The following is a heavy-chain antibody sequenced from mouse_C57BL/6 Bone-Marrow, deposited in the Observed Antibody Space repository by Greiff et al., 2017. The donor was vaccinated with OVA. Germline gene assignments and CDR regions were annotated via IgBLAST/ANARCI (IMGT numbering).Heavy chain of an antibody. V-gene: IGHV1-19*01. D-gene: IGHD2-3*01. CDR3: ARLGRWLPWYFDV. J-gene: IGHJ1*03. CDR2: INPYNGGT. CDR1: GYTFTDYY. Sequence: EVQLQQSGPVLVKPGASVKMSCKASGYTFTDYYMNWVKQSHGKSLEWIGVINPYNGGTSYNQKFKGKATLTVDKSSSTAYMELNSLTSEDSAVYYCARLGRWLPWYFDVWGTGTTVTVSS.